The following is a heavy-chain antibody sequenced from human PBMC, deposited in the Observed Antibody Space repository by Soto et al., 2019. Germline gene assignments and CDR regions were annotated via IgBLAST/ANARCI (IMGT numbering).Heavy chain of an antibody. V-gene: IGHV4-59*08. D-gene: IGHD5-12*01. CDR3: ARHSSGGYDIYYFDY. CDR2: IYYSGST. Sequence: PSETLSLTCTVSGGSISSYYWSWIRQPPGKGLEWIGYIYYSGSTNYNPSLKSRVTISVDTSKNQFSLKLSSVTAADTAVYYCARHSSGGYDIYYFDYWGQGTLVTVSS. CDR1: GGSISSYY. J-gene: IGHJ4*02.